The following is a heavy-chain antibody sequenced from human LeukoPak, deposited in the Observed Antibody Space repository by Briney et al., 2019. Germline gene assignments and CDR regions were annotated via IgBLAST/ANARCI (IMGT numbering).Heavy chain of an antibody. Sequence: ASVKVSCKASGYTFTSYGISWVRQAPGQGLEWMGWISAYNGNTNYAQKLQGRVTMTTDTSTSTAYMELRSLRSDDTAVYYCARDNNMANSGYDPDCWGQGTLVTVSS. CDR1: GYTFTSYG. V-gene: IGHV1-18*01. CDR2: ISAYNGNT. CDR3: ARDNNMANSGYDPDC. J-gene: IGHJ4*02. D-gene: IGHD5-12*01.